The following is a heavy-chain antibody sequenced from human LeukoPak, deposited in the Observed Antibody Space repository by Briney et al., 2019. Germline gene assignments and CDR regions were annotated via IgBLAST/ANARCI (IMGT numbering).Heavy chain of an antibody. CDR1: GFTFSSYS. J-gene: IGHJ4*02. V-gene: IGHV3-21*01. Sequence: GGSLRLSCAASGFTFSSYSMNWVRQAPGKGLEWVSSISSSSSYIYYADSVKGRFTISRDNAKNSLYLQMNSLRAEDTAVYYCASVQLWSDFDYWGQGTLVTVSS. CDR3: ASVQLWSDFDY. D-gene: IGHD5-18*01. CDR2: ISSSSSYI.